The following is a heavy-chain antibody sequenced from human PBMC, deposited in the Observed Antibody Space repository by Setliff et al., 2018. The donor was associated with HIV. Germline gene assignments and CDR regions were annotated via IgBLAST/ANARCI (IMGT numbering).Heavy chain of an antibody. J-gene: IGHJ4*02. D-gene: IGHD3-9*01. CDR2: INPHSGGT. CDR3: ARVPILRYASPVDM. CDR1: GYTFSDYY. Sequence: ASVKVSCKASGYTFSDYYFHWVRQAPGQGLEWMGRINPHSGGTNYAQKFQGRVTMTRDTSISTAYMELSRLRSDDTAVYYCARVPILRYASPVDMWGQGTLVTVSS. V-gene: IGHV1-2*06.